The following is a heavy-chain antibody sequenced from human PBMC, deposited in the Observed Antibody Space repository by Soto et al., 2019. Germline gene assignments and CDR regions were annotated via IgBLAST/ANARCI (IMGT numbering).Heavy chain of an antibody. V-gene: IGHV2-5*02. D-gene: IGHD3-16*01. CDR2: IYWDDDP. Sequence: QITLKESGPTLVKPTQTLTLTCIFSGFSFSADGVGVGWIRQPPGKALQCLALIYWDDDPRYRPSLKSRLTITKDSSKNQVVLTMTNMDPLDTATYYCAHAFGGTSWPNDAFDVWGQGRVVTVSS. CDR1: GFSFSADGVG. J-gene: IGHJ3*01. CDR3: AHAFGGTSWPNDAFDV.